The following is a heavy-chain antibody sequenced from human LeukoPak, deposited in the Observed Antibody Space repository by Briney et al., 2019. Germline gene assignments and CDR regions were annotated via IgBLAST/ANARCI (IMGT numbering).Heavy chain of an antibody. V-gene: IGHV1-46*01. Sequence: ASVKVSCKASGYKFTSYYMHWVRQAPGQGLEWMGIINPSGGATIYAQRFEDRITMTRDTSTTTMYMALSSLSSEDTAVYYCARGGEYQLLDDYWGQGTQVTVSS. D-gene: IGHD2-2*01. CDR1: GYKFTSYY. CDR2: INPSGGAT. J-gene: IGHJ4*02. CDR3: ARGGEYQLLDDY.